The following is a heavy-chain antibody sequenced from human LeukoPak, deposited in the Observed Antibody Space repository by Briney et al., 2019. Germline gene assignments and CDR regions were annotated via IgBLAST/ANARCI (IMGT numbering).Heavy chain of an antibody. CDR2: LDYSGNT. V-gene: IGHV4-39*01. J-gene: IGHJ3*02. Sequence: PSQTLSLTCSVSGGSISSSHYYWGWIRQPPGKGLEWIGTLDYSGNTYYNPSLKSRFTISVDTSKNQLSLKLSSVTAADTAVYHCARHERISSGGAFDIWGQGTMVTVHS. CDR1: GGSISSSHYY. CDR3: ARHERISSGGAFDI. D-gene: IGHD6-19*01.